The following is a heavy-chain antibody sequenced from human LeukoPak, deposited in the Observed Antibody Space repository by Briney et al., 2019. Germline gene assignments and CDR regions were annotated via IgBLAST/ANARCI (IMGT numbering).Heavy chain of an antibody. V-gene: IGHV4-30-2*01. CDR3: ARGRPDSSSWHLKYYFDY. D-gene: IGHD6-13*01. J-gene: IGHJ4*02. Sequence: PSETLSLTCAVSGGSISSGGYSWSWIRQPPGKGLEWIGYIYHSGSTYYNPSLKSRVTISVDTSKNQFSLKLSSVTAADTAVYYCARGRPDSSSWHLKYYFDYWGQGTLVTVSS. CDR2: IYHSGST. CDR1: GGSISSGGYS.